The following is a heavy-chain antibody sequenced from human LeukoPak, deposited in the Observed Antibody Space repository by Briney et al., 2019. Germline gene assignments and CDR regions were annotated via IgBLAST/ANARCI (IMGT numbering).Heavy chain of an antibody. D-gene: IGHD3-10*01. J-gene: IGHJ4*02. CDR2: IIPIFGTA. Sequence: ASVKVCCKASGGTFSSYGISWVRQAPGQGLEWMGGIIPIFGTANYAQKFQGRVTITADESTSTAYMELSSLRSEDTAVYYCARVGITMVRGVSPGYYFDYWGQGTLVTVSS. V-gene: IGHV1-69*13. CDR3: ARVGITMVRGVSPGYYFDY. CDR1: GGTFSSYG.